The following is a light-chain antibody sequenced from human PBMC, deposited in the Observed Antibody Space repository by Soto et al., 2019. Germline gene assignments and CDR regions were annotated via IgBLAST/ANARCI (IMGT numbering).Light chain of an antibody. CDR3: GTWDSSLSDAVV. CDR1: SSNIGRNY. V-gene: IGLV1-51*01. J-gene: IGLJ2*01. CDR2: DND. Sequence: QSALTQPPSVSAAPGQKVTISCSGTSSNIGRNYVAWYQQLPGTAPKLLIYDNDKRPSGIPDRFSGSKSGTSATLGITGLQTGDEADYYCGTWDSSLSDAVVFGEGTKLTVI.